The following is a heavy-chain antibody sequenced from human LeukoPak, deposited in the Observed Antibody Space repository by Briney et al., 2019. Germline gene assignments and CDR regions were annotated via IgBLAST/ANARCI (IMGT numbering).Heavy chain of an antibody. CDR3: AKGSSSWYESLDYYYGMDV. CDR1: GFTFSSYA. D-gene: IGHD6-13*01. J-gene: IGHJ6*02. Sequence: GGSLRLSCAASGFTFSSYAMSWVRQAPGKGLEWVSAISGSGGSTYYADSVKGRFTISRDNSKSTLYLRMNCLRAEDTAVYYCAKGSSSWYESLDYYYGMDVWGQGTTVTVSS. CDR2: ISGSGGST. V-gene: IGHV3-23*01.